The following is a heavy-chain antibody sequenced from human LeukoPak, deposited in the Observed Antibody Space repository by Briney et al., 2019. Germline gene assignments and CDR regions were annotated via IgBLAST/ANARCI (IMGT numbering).Heavy chain of an antibody. J-gene: IGHJ5*02. CDR3: AKGPTAVAP. CDR2: ISDSGDNT. V-gene: IGHV3-23*01. Sequence: GGSLRLSCAASGFTFSSYAMSWVRQAPGKGLEWVSTISDSGDNTYYADSVKGRFTISRNNSKNTLYLQMNSLRAEDTAVYYCAKGPTAVAPWGQGTLVTVSS. D-gene: IGHD6-13*01. CDR1: GFTFSSYA.